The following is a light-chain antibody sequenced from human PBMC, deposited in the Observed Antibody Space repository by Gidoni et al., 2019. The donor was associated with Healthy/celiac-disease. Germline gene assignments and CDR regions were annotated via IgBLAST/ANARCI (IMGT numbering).Light chain of an antibody. CDR1: QSVLYSSNNKND. V-gene: IGKV4-1*01. J-gene: IGKJ4*01. CDR3: QQYYSTPLT. CDR2: WAS. Sequence: DIVMTQSPDSLAVSLGERAAINHKSSQSVLYSSNNKNDLALYQQKPGQPPKLLIYWASTRESGVPDRFSGSGSGTDCTRTISSLQAEDVAVYYCQQYYSTPLTFGGGTKVEIK.